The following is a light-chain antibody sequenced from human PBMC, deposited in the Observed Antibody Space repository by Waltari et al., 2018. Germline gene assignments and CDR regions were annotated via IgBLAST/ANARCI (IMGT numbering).Light chain of an antibody. Sequence: EIVLTQSPGTLSLSPGERATLYCRASQSVWRNLAWYQQKPGQAPRLLIYDASSRATGVPDRFSGSGSGTDFSLTISRLEPEDFAVYYCQKYGTLPATFGQGTTVEIK. CDR2: DAS. CDR1: QSVWRN. V-gene: IGKV3-20*01. CDR3: QKYGTLPAT. J-gene: IGKJ1*01.